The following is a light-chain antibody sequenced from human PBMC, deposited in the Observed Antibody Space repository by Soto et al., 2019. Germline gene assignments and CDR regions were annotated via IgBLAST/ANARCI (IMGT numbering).Light chain of an antibody. CDR3: QVWDSSSDHSVV. Sequence: SYELTQPPSVSVAPGKTARITCGGNNIGSKSVHWYQQQPGQAPVLVIYYDSDRPSGIPERFSGSTSGNTATLTISRVEAGDEADYYCQVWDSSSDHSVVFGGGTKVTVL. CDR2: YDS. CDR1: NIGSKS. V-gene: IGLV3-21*04. J-gene: IGLJ2*01.